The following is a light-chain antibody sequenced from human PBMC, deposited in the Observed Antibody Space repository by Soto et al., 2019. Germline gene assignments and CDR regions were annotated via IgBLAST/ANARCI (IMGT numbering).Light chain of an antibody. CDR2: GAS. V-gene: IGKV3-20*01. CDR3: QQYGSSSSWT. J-gene: IGKJ1*01. Sequence: EIVLTQSPGTLSLSPWERATLSCRASQSVSSSYLAWYQQKPGQAPRLLIYGASSRATGIPDRFSGSGSGTDFTLTINRLEPEDFAVYYCQQYGSSSSWTFGQGTK. CDR1: QSVSSSY.